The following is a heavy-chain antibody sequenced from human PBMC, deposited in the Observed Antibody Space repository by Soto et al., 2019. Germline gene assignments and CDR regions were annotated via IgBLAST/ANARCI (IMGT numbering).Heavy chain of an antibody. Sequence: ESGPTQVKPTQTLTLTCSFSGFSLNTDGEGVGWVRQPPGEALEWLALIYWDDDERYSPSLKTRLTITKDPSKNQVVLIMTNMDPVDTATYYCAHSPNLITEDAQVGDFDYWGQGTLVTVSS. CDR3: AHSPNLITEDAQVGDFDY. J-gene: IGHJ4*02. CDR2: IYWDDDE. D-gene: IGHD3-10*01. V-gene: IGHV2-5*02. CDR1: GFSLNTDGEG.